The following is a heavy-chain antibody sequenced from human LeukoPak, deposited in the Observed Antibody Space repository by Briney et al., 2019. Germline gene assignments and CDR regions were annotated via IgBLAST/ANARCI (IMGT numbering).Heavy chain of an antibody. V-gene: IGHV3-30*04. Sequence: GTSLRLSCAASGFTFSRHPMHWVRQAPGKGLEWVAVIVYDGSEKYYKESVKGRFTISRDNAKNSLYLQMNSLRAEDTAVYYCARDRDPNSSGWYGSDAFDIWGQGTMVTVSS. CDR2: IVYDGSEK. J-gene: IGHJ3*02. CDR3: ARDRDPNSSGWYGSDAFDI. CDR1: GFTFSRHP. D-gene: IGHD6-19*01.